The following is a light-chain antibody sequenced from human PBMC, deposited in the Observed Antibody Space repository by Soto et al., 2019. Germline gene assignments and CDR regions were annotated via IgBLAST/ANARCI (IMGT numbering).Light chain of an antibody. Sequence: QSVLTQAPSVSAAPGQNVTISCSGRSSNIGNNFVSWFQQLPGTAPKLLIYDKTKRPSGIPERFSGSKSGTSATLAITGLQTGDEADYYCGAWDSSLRAWVFGGGTKLTVL. V-gene: IGLV1-51*01. CDR2: DKT. CDR3: GAWDSSLRAWV. CDR1: SSNIGNNF. J-gene: IGLJ3*02.